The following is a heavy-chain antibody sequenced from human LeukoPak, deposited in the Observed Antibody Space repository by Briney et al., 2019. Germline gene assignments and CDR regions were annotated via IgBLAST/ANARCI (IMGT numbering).Heavy chain of an antibody. Sequence: VGSLRLSCAASGFTFSSFEMNWVRQAPGTGLEWVANIRQDGNAKHYVDSVKGRFTISRDNAKNSLYLQMNSLRAEDTAVYFCARDGYASGSHDYWGQGTLVTVSS. CDR3: ARDGYASGSHDY. J-gene: IGHJ4*02. V-gene: IGHV3-7*04. D-gene: IGHD3-10*01. CDR2: IRQDGNAK. CDR1: GFTFSSFE.